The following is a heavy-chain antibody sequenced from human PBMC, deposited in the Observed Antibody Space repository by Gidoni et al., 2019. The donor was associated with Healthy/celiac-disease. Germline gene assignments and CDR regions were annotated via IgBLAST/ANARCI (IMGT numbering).Heavy chain of an antibody. CDR1: GFTFGSYS. Sequence: EVQLVESGGGLVKPGGSLRLSCAASGFTFGSYSMNWVRQAPGKGLEWVSAISSSSSYIYYADSVKGRFTISRDNAKNSLYLQMNSLRAEDTAVYYCARERGCTNGVCYLAFDIWGQGTMVTVSS. CDR2: ISSSSSYI. V-gene: IGHV3-21*01. CDR3: ARERGCTNGVCYLAFDI. J-gene: IGHJ3*02. D-gene: IGHD2-8*01.